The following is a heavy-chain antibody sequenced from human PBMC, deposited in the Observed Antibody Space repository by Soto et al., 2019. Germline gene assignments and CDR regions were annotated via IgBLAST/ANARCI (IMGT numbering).Heavy chain of an antibody. CDR2: VHYSGST. D-gene: IGHD4-17*01. V-gene: IGHV4-59*08. CDR1: GVSISSQY. CDR3: ARFHDYGYFDY. J-gene: IGHJ4*02. Sequence: QVQLQESGPGLVKPSETLSLTCTVSGVSISSQYWSWIRQPPGKGLQWIGYVHYSGSTNYNPSLKSRIAISMDTSKNRFSLKLSSVIAADAAIYYCARFHDYGYFDYWGQGTLVPVSS.